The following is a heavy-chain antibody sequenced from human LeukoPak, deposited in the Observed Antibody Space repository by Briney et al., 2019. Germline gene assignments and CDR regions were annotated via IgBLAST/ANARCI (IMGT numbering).Heavy chain of an antibody. J-gene: IGHJ4*02. CDR3: ARAKGGDVLRFLEWLFPDDY. V-gene: IGHV3-21*01. CDR1: GFTFSSYS. Sequence: PGGSLRLSCAASGFTFSSYSMNWVRQAPGKGLEWVSSISSSSSYIYYADSVKGRFTISRDNAKNSLYLQMNSLRAEDTAVYYCARAKGGDVLRFLEWLFPDDYWGQGTLVTVSS. D-gene: IGHD3-3*01. CDR2: ISSSSSYI.